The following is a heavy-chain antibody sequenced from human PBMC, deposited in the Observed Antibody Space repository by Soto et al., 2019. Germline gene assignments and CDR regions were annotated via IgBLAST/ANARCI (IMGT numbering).Heavy chain of an antibody. V-gene: IGHV3-48*01. D-gene: IGHD2-15*01. CDR3: ARGVQCSGGSCYPARWFDP. CDR2: ISSSSRTI. J-gene: IGHJ5*02. CDR1: GFTFSSYS. Sequence: GGSLRLSCAASGFTFSSYSMNWVRQAPGKGLEWVSYISSSSRTIYYADSVKGRFTISRDNAKNSLYLQMNSLRAEDTAVYYCARGVQCSGGSCYPARWFDPWGQGTLVTVSS.